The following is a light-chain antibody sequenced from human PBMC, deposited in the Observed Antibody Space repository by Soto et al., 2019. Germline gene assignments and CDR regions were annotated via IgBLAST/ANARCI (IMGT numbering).Light chain of an antibody. J-gene: IGKJ4*01. CDR3: QQYGSVPLT. CDR2: GAS. V-gene: IGKV3-20*01. CDR1: ESVSTNY. Sequence: EIVLTQSPGTLSLSPGERATLSCRASESVSTNYLAWYQQKPGQAPGLLISGASSRATGIPDRFSGSGSGADFTLTINRLEPEDFAVYYCQQYGSVPLTFGGGTKVEIK.